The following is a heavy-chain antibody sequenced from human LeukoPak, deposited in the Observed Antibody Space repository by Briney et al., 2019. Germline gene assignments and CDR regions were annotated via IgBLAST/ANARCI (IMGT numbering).Heavy chain of an antibody. CDR2: INPNSGGT. D-gene: IGHD3-3*01. CDR3: ASSITLFGVVIVDDFDY. Sequence: ASVKVSCKASGYTFTGYYMHWVRQAPGQGLEWMGWINPNSGGTNYAQKFQGRVTMTRDTSISTAYMELSRLRSDDTAVYYCASSITLFGVVIVDDFDYWGQGTLVTVSS. J-gene: IGHJ4*02. CDR1: GYTFTGYY. V-gene: IGHV1-2*02.